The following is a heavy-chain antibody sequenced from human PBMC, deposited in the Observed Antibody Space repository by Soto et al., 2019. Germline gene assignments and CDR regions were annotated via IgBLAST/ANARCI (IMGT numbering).Heavy chain of an antibody. J-gene: IGHJ5*02. CDR3: ARDTYSGYDFGL. Sequence: QVQLRESGPGLVKPSQTLSLTCSVSGASVAGGSYYWSWVRQPPGKGLEWIGYFPSRGRPFYNPSLTSRGTISADTSKNQLSLQLTSVTAADTAVYYCARDTYSGYDFGLWGQGTLVTVSS. V-gene: IGHV4-30-4*01. D-gene: IGHD5-12*01. CDR1: GASVAGGSYY. CDR2: FPSRGRP.